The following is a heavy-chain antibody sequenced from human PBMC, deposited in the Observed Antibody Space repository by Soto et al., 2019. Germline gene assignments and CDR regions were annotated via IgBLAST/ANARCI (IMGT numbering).Heavy chain of an antibody. CDR3: ARIGLWFGGYYYGMDV. Sequence: PSETLSLTCAVSGGSISSSNLWSWVRQPPGKGLEWIGEIYHSGSTNYNPSLKSRVTISVDKSKNQFSLKLSSVTAADTAVYYCARIGLWFGGYYYGMDVWGQGTTVTVSS. CDR2: IYHSGST. D-gene: IGHD3-10*01. CDR1: GGSISSSNL. J-gene: IGHJ6*02. V-gene: IGHV4-4*02.